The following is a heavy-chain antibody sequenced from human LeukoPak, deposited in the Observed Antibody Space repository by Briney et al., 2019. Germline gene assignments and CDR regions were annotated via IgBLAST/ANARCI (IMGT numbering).Heavy chain of an antibody. J-gene: IGHJ4*02. CDR1: GFTFTNYA. D-gene: IGHD4-17*01. Sequence: GGSLRLSCAASGFTFTNYAMNWVRQAPGKGLEWVSTISGSGSSTYTADSVKGRFAISRDNSKNTVLLQMNSLRAEDTAVYYCARDYGLDYWGQGTLVTVSS. CDR2: ISGSGSST. V-gene: IGHV3-23*01. CDR3: ARDYGLDY.